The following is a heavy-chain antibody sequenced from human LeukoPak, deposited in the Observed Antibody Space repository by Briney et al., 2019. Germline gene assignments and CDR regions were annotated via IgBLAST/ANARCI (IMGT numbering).Heavy chain of an antibody. D-gene: IGHD2-2*01. CDR1: GGTFSSYA. J-gene: IGHJ5*02. Sequence: SVKVSCKASGGTFSSYAISWVRPAPGQGLEWMGGIIPIFGTANYAQKFQGRVTITADESTSTAYMELSSLRSEDTAVYYCARAGVVPAASRFDPWGQGTLVTVSS. V-gene: IGHV1-69*01. CDR3: ARAGVVPAASRFDP. CDR2: IIPIFGTA.